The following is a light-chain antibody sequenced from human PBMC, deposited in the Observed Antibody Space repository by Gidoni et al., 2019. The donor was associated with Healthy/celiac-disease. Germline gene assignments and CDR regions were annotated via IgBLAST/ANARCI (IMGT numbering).Light chain of an antibody. CDR1: SSNIGSNY. J-gene: IGLJ2*01. CDR3: AAWDDSLSGPR. V-gene: IGLV1-47*01. CDR2: RNN. Sequence: QSVLTPPPSASGPPGQRVTISCSGSSSNIGSNYVYWYQQLPGTAPKLLIYRNNQRPSGVPDRFSGSKSGTSASLAISGLRSEDEADYYCAAWDDSLSGPRFGGGTKLTVL.